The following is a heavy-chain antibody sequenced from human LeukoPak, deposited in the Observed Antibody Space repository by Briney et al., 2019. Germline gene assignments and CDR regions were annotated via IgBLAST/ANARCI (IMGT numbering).Heavy chain of an antibody. CDR2: ISAYNGNT. CDR1: GYTFTSYG. Sequence: ASVKVSCKASGYTFTSYGISWVRQAPGQGLEWMGWISAYNGNTNYAQKLQGRVTMTTDTSTSTAYMELRSLRSGDTAVYYCARGLAAAAHGSRYFDLWGRGTLVTVSS. V-gene: IGHV1-18*01. CDR3: ARGLAAAAHGSRYFDL. J-gene: IGHJ2*01. D-gene: IGHD6-13*01.